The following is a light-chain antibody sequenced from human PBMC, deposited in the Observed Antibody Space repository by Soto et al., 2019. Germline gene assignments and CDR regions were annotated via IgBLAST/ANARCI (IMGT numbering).Light chain of an antibody. CDR1: QSVNSNY. Sequence: EIVLTQSPGTLSLSPGEGATLSCRASQSVNSNYFAWYQQKPGQAPRLLIYGASNRATGIPDRFSGSGSGTESPLFISRLEPEDFAVYYCQQYGSAYTFGRGPKLEIK. V-gene: IGKV3-20*01. CDR3: QQYGSAYT. CDR2: GAS. J-gene: IGKJ2*01.